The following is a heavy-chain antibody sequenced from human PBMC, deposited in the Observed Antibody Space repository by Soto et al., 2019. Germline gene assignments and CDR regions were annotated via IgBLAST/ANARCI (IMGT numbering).Heavy chain of an antibody. CDR1: GFTFSSYG. Sequence: QVQLVESGGGVVQPGRSLRLSCAASGFTFSSYGMHWVRQAPGKGLEWVAVIWYDGSNKYYADSVKGRFTISRDNSKNTLYLQMNSLRAEDTAVYYCARDLDEFGEFSGDFDYWGQGTLVTVSS. CDR2: IWYDGSNK. CDR3: ARDLDEFGEFSGDFDY. J-gene: IGHJ4*02. V-gene: IGHV3-33*01. D-gene: IGHD3-10*01.